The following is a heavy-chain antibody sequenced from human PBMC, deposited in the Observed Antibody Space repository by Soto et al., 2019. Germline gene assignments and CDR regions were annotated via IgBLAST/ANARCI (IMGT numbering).Heavy chain of an antibody. D-gene: IGHD6-13*01. CDR3: AKDQGSIWYMGPDY. CDR2: ITTSGHTT. CDR1: GFTFSNYA. J-gene: IGHJ4*02. V-gene: IGHV3-23*01. Sequence: SGFTFSNYAMSWVRQAPGKGLEWVSSITTSGHTTYYADSLEVRFTISRDNSRNTLYLQMNNLRAEDTAIYYCAKDQGSIWYMGPDYWGQGTLVTVSS.